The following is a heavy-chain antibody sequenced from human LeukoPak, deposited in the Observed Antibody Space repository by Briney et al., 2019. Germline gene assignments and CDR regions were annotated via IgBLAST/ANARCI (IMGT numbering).Heavy chain of an antibody. CDR1: GFTFSTYA. CDR3: AKDREADGGFGLDC. V-gene: IGHV3-23*01. CDR2: IIPTGDIP. Sequence: GGSLRLSCAASGFTFSTYAMSWVRQAPGKGLEWVSTIIPTGDIPYYADSVKGRFTISRDKSKNTLSLQMNSLRVEDTAVYYCAKDREADGGFGLDCWGQGTLVTVSS. D-gene: IGHD2-15*01. J-gene: IGHJ4*02.